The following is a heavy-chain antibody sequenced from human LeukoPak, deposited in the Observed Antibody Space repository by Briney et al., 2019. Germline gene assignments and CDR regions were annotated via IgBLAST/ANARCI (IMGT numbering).Heavy chain of an antibody. Sequence: PGRSLRLSCAASGFTFNAYAMHWVRQAPGKGLEWVAVISYDGSNKYYADSVKGRFTISRDNSKNTLYLQMNSLRAEDTAVYYCAKDQGDSSGYFTDAFDIWGQGTMVTVSS. D-gene: IGHD3-22*01. CDR2: ISYDGSNK. V-gene: IGHV3-30*04. CDR1: GFTFNAYA. CDR3: AKDQGDSSGYFTDAFDI. J-gene: IGHJ3*02.